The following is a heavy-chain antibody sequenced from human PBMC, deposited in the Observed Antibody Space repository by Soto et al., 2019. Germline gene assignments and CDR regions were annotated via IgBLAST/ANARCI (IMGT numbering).Heavy chain of an antibody. D-gene: IGHD2-15*01. V-gene: IGHV3-23*01. Sequence: PGWSLRLSCASSVFTFISYATGWVRQGPGKGLEWVAVVSIGGSTHYADSVRGRFTISRDNSKNTLSLQMNSLTAEDTAVYFCVKRRGAGGFFDHWGQGALVTVSS. CDR1: VFTFISYA. J-gene: IGHJ4*02. CDR2: VSIGGST. CDR3: VKRRGAGGFFDH.